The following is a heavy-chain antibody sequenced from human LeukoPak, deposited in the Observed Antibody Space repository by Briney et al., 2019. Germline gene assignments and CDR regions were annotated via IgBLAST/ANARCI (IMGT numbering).Heavy chain of an antibody. CDR2: IYHSGST. J-gene: IGHJ2*01. V-gene: IGHV4-59*01. CDR3: ARVGPPYCGGDCNLWYFDL. D-gene: IGHD2-21*02. Sequence: SETLSLTCTVSGGSISSYSWSWIRQPPGKGLEWIGYIYHSGSTNYNPSLKSRVTISVDTSRNQFSLKLNSVTAADTAVYYCARVGPPYCGGDCNLWYFDLWGRGTLVTVSS. CDR1: GGSISSYS.